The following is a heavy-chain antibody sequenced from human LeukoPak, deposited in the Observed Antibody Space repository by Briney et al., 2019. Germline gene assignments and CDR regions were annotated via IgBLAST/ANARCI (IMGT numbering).Heavy chain of an antibody. V-gene: IGHV4-39*01. D-gene: IGHD3-9*01. CDR3: ARINYDILTGYYIDY. CDR2: IYYSGST. Sequence: SETLSLTCTVSGGSISSSSYYWGWIRQPPGTGLEWIGSIYYSGSTYYNPSLKSRVTISVDTSKNQFSLKLSSVTAADTAVYYCARINYDILTGYYIDYWGQGTLVTVSS. CDR1: GGSISSSSYY. J-gene: IGHJ4*02.